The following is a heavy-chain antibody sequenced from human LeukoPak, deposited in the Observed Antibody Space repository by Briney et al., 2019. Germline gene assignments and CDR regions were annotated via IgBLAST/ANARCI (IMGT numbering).Heavy chain of an antibody. V-gene: IGHV3-48*01. CDR1: GFTFSSYS. Sequence: GSLRLSCAASGFTFSSYSMNWVRQAPGKGLEWVSYISSSSSTIYYADSVKGRFTISRDNAKNSLYLQMNSLRAEDTAVYYCARGPHTPVGYYYDSSGYGMDVWGQGTTVTVSS. CDR3: ARGPHTPVGYYYDSSGYGMDV. J-gene: IGHJ6*02. CDR2: ISSSSSTI. D-gene: IGHD3-22*01.